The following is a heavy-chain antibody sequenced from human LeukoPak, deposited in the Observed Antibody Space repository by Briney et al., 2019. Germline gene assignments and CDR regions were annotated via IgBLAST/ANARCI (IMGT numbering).Heavy chain of an antibody. V-gene: IGHV4-31*03. Sequence: SETLSLTCTVSGGSISSGGYYWSWIRQHPGKGLEWIGYIHYSGSTYYNPSLKSRVTISVDTSKNQFSLKLSSVTAADTAVYYCARVRTGYCSSTSCYTWTSYYYYGMDVWGQGTTVTVSS. CDR1: GGSISSGGYY. CDR2: IHYSGST. D-gene: IGHD2-2*02. CDR3: ARVRTGYCSSTSCYTWTSYYYYGMDV. J-gene: IGHJ6*02.